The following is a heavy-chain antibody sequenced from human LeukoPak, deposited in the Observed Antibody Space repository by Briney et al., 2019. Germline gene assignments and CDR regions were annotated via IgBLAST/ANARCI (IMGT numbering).Heavy chain of an antibody. CDR3: ASSEQWLDRIDY. V-gene: IGHV3-23*01. Sequence: GGSLRLSCAASGFTFSTYAMSWVRQAPGKGLEWVPAISGSAGSTYYADSVKGRFTISRDNSKNTLYLQMNSLRAEDTAVYYCASSEQWLDRIDYWGQGTLVTVSS. D-gene: IGHD6-19*01. CDR2: ISGSAGST. J-gene: IGHJ4*02. CDR1: GFTFSTYA.